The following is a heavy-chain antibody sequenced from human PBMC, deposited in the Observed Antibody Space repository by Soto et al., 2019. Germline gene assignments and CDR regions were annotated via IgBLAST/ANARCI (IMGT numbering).Heavy chain of an antibody. D-gene: IGHD1-26*01. CDR3: AKDRYSGTYPTDFDY. CDR2: ISYDGGNE. CDR1: GFTFSSYG. V-gene: IGHV3-30*18. J-gene: IGHJ4*02. Sequence: QVQLVQSGGGVVQPGRSQRLSCAGSGFTFSSYGIHWVRQAPGKGLEWVALISYDGGNEKYTESVKDRFTISRDDSHNVAYLQMSSLRTEDTAMYYCAKDRYSGTYPTDFDYWGQGSLVTVSS.